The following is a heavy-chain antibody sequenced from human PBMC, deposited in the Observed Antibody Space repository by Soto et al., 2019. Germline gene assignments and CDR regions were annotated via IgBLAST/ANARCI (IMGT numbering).Heavy chain of an antibody. J-gene: IGHJ5*02. Sequence: QVQLVQSGAEVKKPGASVKVSCKASGITYTTYAIHWVRQAPGQGLEWMGWINTGNGNTRYSQRFQGRVTLTTDTLASTVYMDVSRLTSEDTAIYYGARAISGYITWGEGTLSTVSS. CDR1: GITYTTYA. D-gene: IGHD5-12*01. CDR3: ARAISGYIT. V-gene: IGHV1-3*04. CDR2: INTGNGNT.